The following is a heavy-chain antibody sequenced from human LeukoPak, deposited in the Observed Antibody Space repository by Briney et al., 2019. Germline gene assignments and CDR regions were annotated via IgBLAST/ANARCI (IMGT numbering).Heavy chain of an antibody. J-gene: IGHJ4*02. CDR2: ISSSSSYI. CDR3: ARGAQDIVVVVAATVFDY. Sequence: GGSLRLSCAASGFTFSSYSMNWVRQAPGKGLEWVSSISSSSSYIYYADSVKGRFTISRDNAKNSLYLQMNSLRAEDTAVYYCARGAQDIVVVVAATVFDYWGQGTLVSVSS. D-gene: IGHD2-15*01. V-gene: IGHV3-21*01. CDR1: GFTFSSYS.